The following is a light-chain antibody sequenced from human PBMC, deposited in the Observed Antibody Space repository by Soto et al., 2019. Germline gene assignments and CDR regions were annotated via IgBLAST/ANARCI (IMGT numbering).Light chain of an antibody. CDR1: SSDVGGYNF. CDR3: CSYASSTTRVI. J-gene: IGLJ2*01. CDR2: DVN. V-gene: IGLV2-14*03. Sequence: QSALAQPASMSGSPGQSITISCTGTSSDVGGYNFVSWYQQHPGKAPKLMIYDVNIRPSGVSNRFSGSKSGNTASLTISGLQAEDEADYYCCSYASSTTRVIFGGGTKLTVL.